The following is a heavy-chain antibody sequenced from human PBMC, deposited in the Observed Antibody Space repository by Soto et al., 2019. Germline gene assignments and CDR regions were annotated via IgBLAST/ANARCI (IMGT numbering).Heavy chain of an antibody. CDR2: IYSGGST. Sequence: EVQLVESGGGLVQPGGSLRLSCAASGFTVSSNYMSWVRQAPGKGLEWVSVIYSGGSTYYADSVKGRFTISRDNSKNTLYLQMNSLRAEDTAVYYCARDGRGYCSGTSCPYYYYMDVWGKGTTVTVSS. D-gene: IGHD2-2*01. CDR1: GFTVSSNY. J-gene: IGHJ6*03. V-gene: IGHV3-66*01. CDR3: ARDGRGYCSGTSCPYYYYMDV.